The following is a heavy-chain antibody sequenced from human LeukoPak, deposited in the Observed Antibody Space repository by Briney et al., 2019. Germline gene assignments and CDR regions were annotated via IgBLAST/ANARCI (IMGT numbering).Heavy chain of an antibody. D-gene: IGHD2-2*02. Sequence: GGSLRLSCAASGFTFSSYAMSWVRQAPGKGLEWVSAISGSGGSTYYADSVKGRFTISRDNSKNTLYLQMNSLRAEDTAVYYCAKGYCSSTSCYRLGRYYYYYGMDVWGKGTTVTVSS. CDR2: ISGSGGST. V-gene: IGHV3-23*01. J-gene: IGHJ6*04. CDR1: GFTFSSYA. CDR3: AKGYCSSTSCYRLGRYYYYYGMDV.